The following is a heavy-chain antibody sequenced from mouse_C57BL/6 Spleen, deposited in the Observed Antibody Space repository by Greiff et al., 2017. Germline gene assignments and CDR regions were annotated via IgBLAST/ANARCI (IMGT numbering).Heavy chain of an antibody. CDR3: TSVSYYYGSSYDCAMDY. CDR1: GFTFSSYA. CDR2: ISIGGDYI. V-gene: IGHV5-9-1*02. Sequence: EVHLVESGEGLVKPGGSLKLSCAASGFTFSSYAMSWVRQTPEKRLEWVAYISIGGDYIYYADNVKGRFTISRDNARKPLYLQVSSLKSEDTAMYYCTSVSYYYGSSYDCAMDYWGQGTSVTVSS. J-gene: IGHJ4*01. D-gene: IGHD1-1*01.